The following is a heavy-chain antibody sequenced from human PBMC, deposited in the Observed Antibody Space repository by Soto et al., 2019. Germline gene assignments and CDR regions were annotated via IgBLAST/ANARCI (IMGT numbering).Heavy chain of an antibody. CDR1: GFSLRNARMG. V-gene: IGHV2-26*01. Sequence: QVTLKESGPVLVKPTETLTLTCTVSGFSLRNARMGVSWIRQPPGKALEWLAHILSSDEKSYNTSLKGRVTLCKDSSKSQVVLTMTYMDPVDTATYFCARMLAVNYYYYYVDVWGEGTTVTVSS. D-gene: IGHD3-22*01. CDR3: ARMLAVNYYYYYVDV. CDR2: ILSSDEK. J-gene: IGHJ6*03.